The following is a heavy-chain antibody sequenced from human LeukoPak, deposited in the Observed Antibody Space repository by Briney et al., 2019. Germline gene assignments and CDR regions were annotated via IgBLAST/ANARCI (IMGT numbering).Heavy chain of an antibody. Sequence: GGSLRLSCAASGFIFSTYSMNWVRQAPGKGLEWVASIDITSYTYYADSVKGRFTISRDNAKISVYLQMNSLRDEDTAVYYCATEGPGVHLDYWGQGTPVTVSS. CDR1: GFIFSTYS. CDR2: IDITSYT. V-gene: IGHV3-21*01. CDR3: ATEGPGVHLDY. D-gene: IGHD3-10*01. J-gene: IGHJ4*02.